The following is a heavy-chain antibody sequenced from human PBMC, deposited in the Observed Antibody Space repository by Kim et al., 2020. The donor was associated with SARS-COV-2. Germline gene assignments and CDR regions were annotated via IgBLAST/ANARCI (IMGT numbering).Heavy chain of an antibody. V-gene: IGHV4-34*01. D-gene: IGHD6-13*01. J-gene: IGHJ6*02. CDR1: GGSFSGYY. CDR3: ARGRVSSWYLHYYYYYGMDV. CDR2: INHSGST. Sequence: SETLSLTCAVYGGSFSGYYWSWIRQPPGKGLEWIGEINHSGSTNYNPSLKSRVTISVDTSKNQFSLKLSSVTAADTALYYCARGRVSSWYLHYYYYYGMDVWGQGTTVTVSS.